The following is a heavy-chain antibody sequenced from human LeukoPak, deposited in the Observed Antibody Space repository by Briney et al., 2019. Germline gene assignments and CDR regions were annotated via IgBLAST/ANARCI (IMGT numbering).Heavy chain of an antibody. Sequence: GGSLRLSCVASGVSFSNYEMNWVRQALGKGLEWVSYISSSGSTIYYADSAKGRFTISRDNAKNSLYLQMNSLRAEDTAVYYCAELGITMIGGVWGKGTTVTISS. J-gene: IGHJ6*04. D-gene: IGHD3-10*02. CDR2: ISSSGSTI. CDR3: AELGITMIGGV. CDR1: GVSFSNYE. V-gene: IGHV3-48*03.